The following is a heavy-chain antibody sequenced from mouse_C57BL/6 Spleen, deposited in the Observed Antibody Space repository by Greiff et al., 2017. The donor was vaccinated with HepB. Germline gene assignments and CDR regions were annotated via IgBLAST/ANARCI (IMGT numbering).Heavy chain of an antibody. CDR3: ARRNYYYGSRDYAMDY. D-gene: IGHD1-1*01. V-gene: IGHV2-2*01. Sequence: QVQLKESGPGLVQPSQSLSITCTVSGFSLTSYGVHWVRQSPGKGLEWLGVIWSGGSTDYNAAFISRLSISKDNSKSQVFFKMNSLQADDTAIYYCARRNYYYGSRDYAMDYWGQGTSVTVSS. J-gene: IGHJ4*01. CDR2: IWSGGST. CDR1: GFSLTSYG.